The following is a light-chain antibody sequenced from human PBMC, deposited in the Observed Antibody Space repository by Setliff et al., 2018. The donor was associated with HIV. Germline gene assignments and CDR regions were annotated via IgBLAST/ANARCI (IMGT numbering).Light chain of an antibody. V-gene: IGLV2-14*03. CDR2: DVT. J-gene: IGLJ1*01. CDR1: SSDIGGYNY. CDR3: SSYTFSSTPYV. Sequence: QSVLTQPASVSGSPGQSITISCTGTSSDIGGYNYVSWYQQHPGKAPKLIIYDVTNRPSGVSNRFSGSKSGNTASLTISGLQAEDEADYYCSSYTFSSTPYVFGTGTKVTVL.